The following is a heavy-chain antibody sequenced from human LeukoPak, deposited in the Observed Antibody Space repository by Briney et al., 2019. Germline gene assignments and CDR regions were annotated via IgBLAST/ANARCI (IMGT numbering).Heavy chain of an antibody. D-gene: IGHD3-3*01. Sequence: GGSLRLSCAASGFTFSSYGMHWVRQAPGKGLEWVAVIWYDGSNKYYADSVKGRFTISRDNSKKTLYLQMNSLRAEDTAVYYCARDKNEYYDFWSGYPNWFDPWGQGTLVTVSS. CDR2: IWYDGSNK. J-gene: IGHJ5*02. CDR3: ARDKNEYYDFWSGYPNWFDP. V-gene: IGHV3-33*01. CDR1: GFTFSSYG.